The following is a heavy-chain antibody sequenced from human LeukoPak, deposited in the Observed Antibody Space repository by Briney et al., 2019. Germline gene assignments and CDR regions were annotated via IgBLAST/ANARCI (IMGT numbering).Heavy chain of an antibody. CDR1: GYTFTSYA. J-gene: IGHJ5*02. V-gene: IGHV1-3*03. CDR3: ATVSLSATYNYFDP. CDR2: INAGNGNT. Sequence: ASVKVSCKASGYTFTSYAMHWVRQAPGQRLEWMGWINAGNGNTKYSQEFQGRVTITRDTSASTAYMELSSLRSEDTAVYYCATVSLSATYNYFDPWGQGTLVTVSS.